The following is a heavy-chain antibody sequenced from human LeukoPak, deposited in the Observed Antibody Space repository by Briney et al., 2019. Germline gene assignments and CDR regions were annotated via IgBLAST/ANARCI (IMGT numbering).Heavy chain of an antibody. CDR3: ARVDYGGNRPDY. CDR1: GGTISSYY. D-gene: IGHD4-23*01. Sequence: PSETLSLTCTVSGGTISSYYWSWIRQPPGKGLEWIGYIYYSESTNYNPSLKSRVTISVDTSKNQFSLKLSSVTAADTAVYYCARVDYGGNRPDYWGQGTLVTVSS. J-gene: IGHJ4*02. V-gene: IGHV4-59*01. CDR2: IYYSEST.